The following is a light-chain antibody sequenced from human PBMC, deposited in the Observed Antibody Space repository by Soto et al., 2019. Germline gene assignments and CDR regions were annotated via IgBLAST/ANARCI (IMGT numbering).Light chain of an antibody. CDR3: PSYASSLSGSV. V-gene: IGLV1-40*01. Sequence: QSVLTQPPSVSGAPGQRVTISCTGSSSNIGAGYDVHWYQQLPGTAPKLLIYGNSNRPSGVPDRFSGSKSGTSASLAITGLQAEDEADYYGPSYASSLSGSVFGGGTKLTVL. CDR2: GNS. J-gene: IGLJ2*01. CDR1: SSNIGAGYD.